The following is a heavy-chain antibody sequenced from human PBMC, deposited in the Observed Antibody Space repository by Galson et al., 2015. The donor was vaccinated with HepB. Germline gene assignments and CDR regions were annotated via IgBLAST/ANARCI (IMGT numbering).Heavy chain of an antibody. V-gene: IGHV1-69*13. CDR3: ARVPNTHLSIAVAGKRDYYGMDV. D-gene: IGHD6-19*01. CDR1: GGTFSSYA. CDR2: IIPIFGTA. J-gene: IGHJ6*02. Sequence: SVKVSCKASGGTFSSYAISWVRQAPGQGLEWMGGIIPIFGTANYAQKFQGRVTITADESTSTAYMELSSLRSEDTAVYYCARVPNTHLSIAVAGKRDYYGMDVWGQGTTVTVSS.